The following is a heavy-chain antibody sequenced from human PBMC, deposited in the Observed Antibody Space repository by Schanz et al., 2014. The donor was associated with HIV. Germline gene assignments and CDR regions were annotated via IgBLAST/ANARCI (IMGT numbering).Heavy chain of an antibody. CDR1: GFTFSSYG. D-gene: IGHD6-6*01. CDR3: AKSGQLVTKHYWFDS. V-gene: IGHV3-23*04. J-gene: IGHJ5*01. CDR2: INWNGDTT. Sequence: EVQLVESGGGLVKPGGSLRLSCAASGFTFSSYGMHWVRQAPGKGLEWVAVINWNGDTTYYADSVKGRFTISRDNSKNTLYLHMNNLRAEDTAVYYCAKSGQLVTKHYWFDSWGQGTLVIVSS.